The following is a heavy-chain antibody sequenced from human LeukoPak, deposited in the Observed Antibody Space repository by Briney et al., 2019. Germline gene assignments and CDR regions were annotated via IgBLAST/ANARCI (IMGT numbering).Heavy chain of an antibody. D-gene: IGHD4-17*01. Sequence: GGSLRLSCAASGSTVSSNYMSWVRQAPGKGLEWVSVIYSGGSTYYADSVKGRFTISRDNSKNTLYLQTNSLRAEDTAVYYCAREDRDYGDYEFDYWGQGTLVTVSS. V-gene: IGHV3-66*02. CDR3: AREDRDYGDYEFDY. CDR1: GSTVSSNY. CDR2: IYSGGST. J-gene: IGHJ4*02.